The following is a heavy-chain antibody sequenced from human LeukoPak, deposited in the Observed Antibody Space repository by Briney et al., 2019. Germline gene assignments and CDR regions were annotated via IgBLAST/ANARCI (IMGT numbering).Heavy chain of an antibody. J-gene: IGHJ6*03. Sequence: SETLSLTCTVSGGSISSCSYYWGWIRQPPGKGLEWIGSIYYSGSTYYNPSLKSRVTISVDTSKNQFSLKLSSVTAADTAVYYRARHLRPYYDFWSAPKDYYYMDVWGKGTTVTVSS. V-gene: IGHV4-39*01. CDR1: GGSISSCSYY. CDR3: ARHLRPYYDFWSAPKDYYYMDV. D-gene: IGHD3-3*01. CDR2: IYYSGST.